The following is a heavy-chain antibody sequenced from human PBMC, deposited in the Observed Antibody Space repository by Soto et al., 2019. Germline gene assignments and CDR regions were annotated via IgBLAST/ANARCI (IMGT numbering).Heavy chain of an antibody. CDR1: GGSISSSSYY. CDR2: IYYSGST. D-gene: IGHD1-26*01. J-gene: IGHJ4*02. V-gene: IGHV4-39*01. Sequence: QLQLQESGPGLVKPSETLSLTCTVSGGSISSSSYYWGWIRQPPGKGLEWIGSIYYSGSTYYNPSLKSRVTISVDTSKNQFSLKLSSVTAADTAVYYRARQGATVVTDFDYWGQGTLVTVSS. CDR3: ARQGATVVTDFDY.